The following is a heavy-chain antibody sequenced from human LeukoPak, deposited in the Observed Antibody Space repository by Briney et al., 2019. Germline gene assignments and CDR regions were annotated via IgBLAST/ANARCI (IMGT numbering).Heavy chain of an antibody. J-gene: IGHJ6*03. CDR3: ARDRSGYDYYYYYYMDV. Sequence: GGSLRLSCAASGFTFSSYGMNWVRQAPGKGLEWVSYISSSGSTIYYADSVKGRFTISRDNAKNSLYLQMNSLRAEDTAVYYCARDRSGYDYYYYYYMDVWGKGTTVTVSS. D-gene: IGHD5-12*01. CDR1: GFTFSSYG. CDR2: ISSSGSTI. V-gene: IGHV3-48*03.